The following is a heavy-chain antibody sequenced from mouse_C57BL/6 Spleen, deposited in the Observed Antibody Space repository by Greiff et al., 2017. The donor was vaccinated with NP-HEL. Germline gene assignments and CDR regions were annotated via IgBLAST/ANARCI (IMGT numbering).Heavy chain of an antibody. D-gene: IGHD1-1*01. CDR2: INPNNGGT. V-gene: IGHV1-26*01. Sequence: EVQLQQSGPELVKPGASVKISCKASGYTFTDYYMNWVKQSHGKSLEWIGDINPNNGGTSYNQKFKGKATLTVDKSSSTAYMELRSLTSEDSAVYYCARSDYYGSSLWGQGTTLTVSS. CDR1: GYTFTDYY. CDR3: ARSDYYGSSL. J-gene: IGHJ2*01.